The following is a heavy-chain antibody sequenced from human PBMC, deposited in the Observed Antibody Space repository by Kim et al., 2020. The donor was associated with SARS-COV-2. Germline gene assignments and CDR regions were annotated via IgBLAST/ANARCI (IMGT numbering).Heavy chain of an antibody. CDR2: IRGNGVNK. J-gene: IGHJ6*02. Sequence: GGSLRLSCVGSGFTFDTYAMSWVRQAPGKGLEWISVIRGNGVNKFYADSVRGRFTISRDNSKNTVFLQMNSLRDEDTALYYCSKVVIMDGYNYFYYYGMDVWGQGTAVTVSS. CDR3: SKVVIMDGYNYFYYYGMDV. CDR1: GFTFDTYA. D-gene: IGHD2-21*01. V-gene: IGHV3-23*01.